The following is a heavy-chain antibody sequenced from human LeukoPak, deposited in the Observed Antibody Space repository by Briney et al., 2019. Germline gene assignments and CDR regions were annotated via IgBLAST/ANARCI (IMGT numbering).Heavy chain of an antibody. V-gene: IGHV3-9*01. CDR3: AKDFGSGYSYGDSFDY. CDR2: ISWNSGSI. CDR1: GFTFDDYA. Sequence: PGRSLRLSCAASGFTFDDYAMHWVRQAPGKGLEWVSGISWNSGSIGYADSVKGRFTISRDNAKNSLYLQMNSLRAEDTASYYCAKDFGSGYSYGDSFDYWGQGTLVTVSS. D-gene: IGHD5-18*01. J-gene: IGHJ4*02.